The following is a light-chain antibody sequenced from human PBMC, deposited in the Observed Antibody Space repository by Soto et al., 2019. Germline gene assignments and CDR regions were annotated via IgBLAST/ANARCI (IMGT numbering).Light chain of an antibody. Sequence: QSVLTQPPSASGIPGQRVTISCSGSSSNIGSNTVNWYQQLPGTAPKLLIYSNNQRPSGVPDRFSGSKSGTSASLAISGLQSEDEADYYCAAWDDSLNGSVFGGGTQLTVL. CDR3: AAWDDSLNGSV. J-gene: IGLJ7*01. V-gene: IGLV1-44*01. CDR1: SSNIGSNT. CDR2: SNN.